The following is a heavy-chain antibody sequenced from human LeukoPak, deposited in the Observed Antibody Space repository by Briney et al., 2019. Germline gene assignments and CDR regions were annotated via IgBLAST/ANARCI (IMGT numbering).Heavy chain of an antibody. CDR3: ASYLGATGSDY. J-gene: IGHJ4*02. Sequence: PGRSLRLSCAASGFTFSSYAMHWVHQAPGKGLEWVAVISYDGSNKYYADSVKGRFTISRDNSKNTLYLQMNSLRAEDTAVYYCASYLGATGSDYWGQGTLVTVSS. CDR1: GFTFSSYA. CDR2: ISYDGSNK. V-gene: IGHV3-30-3*01. D-gene: IGHD1-26*01.